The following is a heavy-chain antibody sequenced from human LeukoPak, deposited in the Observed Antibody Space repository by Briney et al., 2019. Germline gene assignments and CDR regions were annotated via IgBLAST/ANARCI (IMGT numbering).Heavy chain of an antibody. CDR1: GYTFTGYY. Sequence: ASVKVSCKASGYTFTGYYIHWVRQAPGQGLEWMGWINPSSGATNYAQKFQGRVTMTRDTSISTGYMELSRLRSDDTAVYYCARGEGMGAYYYVFHSDYWGQGTLVAVSS. D-gene: IGHD3-10*02. CDR2: INPSSGAT. J-gene: IGHJ4*02. V-gene: IGHV1-2*02. CDR3: ARGEGMGAYYYVFHSDY.